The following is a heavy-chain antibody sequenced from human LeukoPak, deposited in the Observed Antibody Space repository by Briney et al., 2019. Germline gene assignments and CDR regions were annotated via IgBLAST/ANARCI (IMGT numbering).Heavy chain of an antibody. CDR2: IYSGGNT. CDR1: GFVVASDY. Sequence: TGGSLRLSCGASGFVVASDYMSWVRQAPGKGLECVSVIYSGGNTFYADSVKGRFTISRDNSKNTLYLQMNSLRAEDTAVYYCARGFSSSWDSYFDYWGQGTLVTVSS. J-gene: IGHJ4*02. D-gene: IGHD6-13*01. CDR3: ARGFSSSWDSYFDY. V-gene: IGHV3-53*01.